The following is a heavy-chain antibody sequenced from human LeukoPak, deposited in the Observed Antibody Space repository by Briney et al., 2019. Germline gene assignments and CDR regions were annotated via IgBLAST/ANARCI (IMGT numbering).Heavy chain of an antibody. CDR3: ARRSIFGVVIDAFDI. J-gene: IGHJ3*02. Sequence: PSETLSLTCTVSGGSISSSSYYWGWIRQPPGKGLEWIGSIYYSGSTYYNPSLKSRVTISVDTSKNQFSLKLSSVTAADTAVYYCARRSIFGVVIDAFDIWGQGTMVTVSS. V-gene: IGHV4-39*01. CDR2: IYYSGST. CDR1: GGSISSSSYY. D-gene: IGHD3-3*01.